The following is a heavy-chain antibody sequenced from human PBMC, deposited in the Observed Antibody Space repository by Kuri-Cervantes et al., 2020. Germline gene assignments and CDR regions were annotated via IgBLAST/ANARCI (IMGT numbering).Heavy chain of an antibody. D-gene: IGHD1-26*01. CDR3: ARGRHEESPVGGDYYYGMDV. Sequence: ASVKVSCKASGYTFTGYYMHWVRQAPGQGLEWMGWINPNSGGTNYAQKFQGRVTMTRDTSISTAYMELSSLRSEDTAVYYYARGRHEESPVGGDYYYGMDVWGQGTTVTVSS. V-gene: IGHV1-2*02. CDR1: GYTFTGYY. J-gene: IGHJ6*02. CDR2: INPNSGGT.